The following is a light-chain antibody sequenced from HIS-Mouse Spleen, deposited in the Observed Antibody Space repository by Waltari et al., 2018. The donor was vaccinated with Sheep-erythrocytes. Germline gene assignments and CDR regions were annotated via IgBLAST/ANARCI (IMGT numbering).Light chain of an antibody. CDR2: DVS. V-gene: IGLV2-11*01. CDR3: CSYAGSYNHV. CDR1: SSDGGGYKH. J-gene: IGLJ1*01. Sequence: QSALTQPRSVSGSPGQSVTIPCTGTSSDGGGYKHVSWYQQHPGKAPKLMIYDVSKRPSGVPDRFSGSKSGNTASLTISGLQAEDEADYYCCSYAGSYNHVFATGTKVTVL.